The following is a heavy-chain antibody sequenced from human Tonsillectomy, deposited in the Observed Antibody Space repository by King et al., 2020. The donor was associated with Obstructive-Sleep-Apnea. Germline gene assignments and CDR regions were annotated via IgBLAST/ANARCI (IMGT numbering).Heavy chain of an antibody. CDR3: ARVIADGRDYYFDY. D-gene: IGHD3-16*02. CDR2: IYYSGST. J-gene: IGHJ4*02. CDR1: GGSISSGDSY. Sequence: VQLQESGPGLVKPSQTLSLTCTVSGGSISSGDSYWSWIRQPPGKGLEWIGYIYYSGSTYYNPSLKSRVTISVDTSKNQFSLKLRSVTAADTAVYYCARVIADGRDYYFDYWGQGTLVTVSS. V-gene: IGHV4-30-4*01.